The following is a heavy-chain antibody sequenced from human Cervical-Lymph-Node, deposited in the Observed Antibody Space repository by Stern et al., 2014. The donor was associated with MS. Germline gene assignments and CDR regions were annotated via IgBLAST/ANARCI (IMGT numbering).Heavy chain of an antibody. Sequence: VQLVESGAEVKKPGASVKVSCKASGYTFSSLGISWVRQAPGQGLEWMGWISAYNGNTTYAQKRQGRVTLTTDTSTSTAYMERRSLTSDDTAVYYCASGSLEGFDPWGQGTLVTVSS. CDR2: ISAYNGNT. D-gene: IGHD5-24*01. CDR3: ASGSLEGFDP. J-gene: IGHJ5*02. V-gene: IGHV1-18*01. CDR1: GYTFSSLG.